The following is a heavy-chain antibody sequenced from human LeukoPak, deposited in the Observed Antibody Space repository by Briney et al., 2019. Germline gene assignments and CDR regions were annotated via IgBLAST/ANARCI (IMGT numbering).Heavy chain of an antibody. CDR2: ISGSGSKT. Sequence: GGSLRPSCAASGFTFSTYAMSWVRQAPGKGLEWVSAISGSGSKTSVKGRFTISRDNSKNTLYLQMNSLRAEDTAVYYCAKDESVSGWWGGYFDYWGQGTLVTVSS. CDR1: GFTFSTYA. V-gene: IGHV3-23*01. D-gene: IGHD6-19*01. CDR3: AKDESVSGWWGGYFDY. J-gene: IGHJ4*02.